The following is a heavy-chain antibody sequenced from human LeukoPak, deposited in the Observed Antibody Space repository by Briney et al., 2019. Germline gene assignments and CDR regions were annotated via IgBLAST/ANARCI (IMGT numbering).Heavy chain of an antibody. CDR1: GYKFTSFG. V-gene: IGHV1-18*01. CDR2: ISGYNGNT. CDR3: ARDSPYSSSSLGFDF. J-gene: IGHJ4*02. Sequence: ASVKVSCKASGYKFTSFGVGWVRQAPGQGLQWMGWISGYNGNTNFAQKFQGRVTMTTDTSTSTAYMELRSLRSDDTAVYYCARDSPYSSSSLGFDFWGQGTLVTVSS. D-gene: IGHD6-13*01.